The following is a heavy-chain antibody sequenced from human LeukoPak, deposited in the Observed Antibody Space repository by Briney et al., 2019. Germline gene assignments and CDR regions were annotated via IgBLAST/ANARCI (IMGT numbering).Heavy chain of an antibody. D-gene: IGHD2-2*01. J-gene: IGHJ4*02. V-gene: IGHV3-21*01. CDR1: GFTFSSYS. CDR2: ISSSSSYI. CDR3: ARDAYRSYQLLPLGY. Sequence: GGSLRLSCAASGFTFSSYSMNWVRQAPGKGLEWVSSISSSSSYIYYADSVKGRFTISRDNAKNSLYLQMNSLRAEDTAVYYCARDAYRSYQLLPLGYWGQGTLVTVSS.